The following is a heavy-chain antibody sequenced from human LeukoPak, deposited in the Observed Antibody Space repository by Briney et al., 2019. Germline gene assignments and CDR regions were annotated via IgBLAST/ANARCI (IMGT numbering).Heavy chain of an antibody. Sequence: SETLSLTCTVSGGSISSYYWSWIRQPPGKGLEWIGYIYYSGSTNYNPSLKSRVTISVDTSKNQFSLKLSSVTAADTAVYYCARDRYYYGSERPPYYYGMDVWGQGTTVTVSS. D-gene: IGHD3-10*01. V-gene: IGHV4-59*01. CDR2: IYYSGST. CDR3: ARDRYYYGSERPPYYYGMDV. J-gene: IGHJ6*02. CDR1: GGSISSYY.